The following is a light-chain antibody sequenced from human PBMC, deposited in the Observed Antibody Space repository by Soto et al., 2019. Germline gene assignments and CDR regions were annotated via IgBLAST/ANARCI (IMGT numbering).Light chain of an antibody. CDR1: XXXIGSNT. Sequence: QSVLTQPPSASGTPGXRVTISCXGSXXXIGSNTVNWYQQLPGTAPRLLIYSNNQRPSGVPDRFSGSKSGTSASLAISGLQSEDEADYYCAAWDDSLKGPVFGGGTKLTVL. V-gene: IGLV1-44*01. J-gene: IGLJ2*01. CDR3: AAWDDSLKGPV. CDR2: SNN.